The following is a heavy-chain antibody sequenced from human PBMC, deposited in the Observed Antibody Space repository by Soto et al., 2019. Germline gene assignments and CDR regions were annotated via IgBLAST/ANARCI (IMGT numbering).Heavy chain of an antibody. D-gene: IGHD2-21*02. CDR3: ASAAWYSLDY. CDR2: IYHSGNT. CDR1: GDSISNDYW. Sequence: QVQLQESGPGLVEPSGTLSLTCAVSGDSISNDYWWSWVRQPPGKGLEWIGEIYHSGNTNYSPSLKSRVTISMDKSRTQFSLHLSSVTAADTAVYYCASAAWYSLDYWGQGTLVTVSS. J-gene: IGHJ4*02. V-gene: IGHV4-4*02.